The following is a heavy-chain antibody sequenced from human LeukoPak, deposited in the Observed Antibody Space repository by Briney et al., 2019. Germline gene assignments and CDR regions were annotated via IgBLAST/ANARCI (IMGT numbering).Heavy chain of an antibody. CDR2: ISDSGAKT. Sequence: GGSLRLSFAASGFTFSNYAMSWVRQAPGKGLEWVSAISDSGAKTYYADSVKGRFTISRDNSKSTLFLQMNSLRAEVTALYYCARESPIAVAGNWGQGTLVTVSS. CDR1: GFTFSNYA. CDR3: ARESPIAVAGN. J-gene: IGHJ4*02. V-gene: IGHV3-23*01. D-gene: IGHD6-19*01.